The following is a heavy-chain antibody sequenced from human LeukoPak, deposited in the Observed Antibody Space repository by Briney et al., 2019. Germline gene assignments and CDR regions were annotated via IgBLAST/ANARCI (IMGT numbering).Heavy chain of an antibody. V-gene: IGHV3-23*01. Sequence: GGSLRLSCAASGFTFRTSATSWVRQAPGKGLEWVSAISGSGGSTKYADSVRGRFTISRDNSKNTLYLQIHSLRVEDTAVYYCAKDPHDFWSGYPYYFDYWGQGTLVTVSS. CDR3: AKDPHDFWSGYPYYFDY. CDR1: GFTFRTSA. J-gene: IGHJ4*02. CDR2: ISGSGGST. D-gene: IGHD3-3*01.